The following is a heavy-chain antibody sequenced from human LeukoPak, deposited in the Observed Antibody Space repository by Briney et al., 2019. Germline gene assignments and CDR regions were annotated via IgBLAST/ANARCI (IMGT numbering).Heavy chain of an antibody. J-gene: IGHJ4*02. Sequence: TSETLSLTCTVSGGSINNYYWSWIRQPAGKGLEWIGLIYSSGSTSYNPSLKSRVTMSVDTSKKQFSLRLSSVTAADTAVYYCARTPIYYFDNSGYYNWGQGTLVTVSS. CDR1: GGSINNYY. CDR2: IYSSGST. D-gene: IGHD3-22*01. CDR3: ARTPIYYFDNSGYYN. V-gene: IGHV4-4*07.